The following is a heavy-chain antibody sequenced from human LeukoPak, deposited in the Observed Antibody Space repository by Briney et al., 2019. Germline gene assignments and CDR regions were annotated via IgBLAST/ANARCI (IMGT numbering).Heavy chain of an antibody. CDR1: GGSFSGYY. CDR2: INHSGST. V-gene: IGHV4-34*01. Sequence: PSETLSLTCAVYGGSFSGYYWSWIRQPPGKGLEWIGEINHSGSTNYNPSLKSRVTISVDTSKNQFSLKLSSVTAADTAVYYCAREVTMIRDYFDYWGQGTLVTVSS. D-gene: IGHD3-22*01. CDR3: AREVTMIRDYFDY. J-gene: IGHJ4*02.